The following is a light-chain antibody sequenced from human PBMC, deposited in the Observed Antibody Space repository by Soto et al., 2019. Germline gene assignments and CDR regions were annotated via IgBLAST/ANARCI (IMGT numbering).Light chain of an antibody. J-gene: IGKJ4*01. CDR2: GAS. V-gene: IGKV3-15*01. CDR3: QQYDRWPVT. Sequence: EVVMTQSPATLSGSACERVGFSFRASQSVTTNLAWYQHKPGQSPRLLISGASTGAPGIPPRFSGSGSGTEFTLTIDRLQSADFAVYYCQQYDRWPVTFGGGTKVDIK. CDR1: QSVTTN.